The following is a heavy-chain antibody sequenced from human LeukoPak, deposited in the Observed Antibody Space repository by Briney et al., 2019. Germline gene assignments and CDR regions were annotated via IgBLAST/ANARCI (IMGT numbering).Heavy chain of an antibody. J-gene: IGHJ3*02. D-gene: IGHD4-17*01. CDR2: IYSSGCS. V-gene: IGHV4-59*01. CDR1: GGSISIYY. Sequence: SETLSLTCTVSGGSISIYYWSWLRQPPGKALELIGYIYSSGCSNYNPSLKIRVTISVDTSKNQFSLKRSSVTAADTAVYCCARSYGDYLNAFDIWGQGTMVTVSS. CDR3: ARSYGDYLNAFDI.